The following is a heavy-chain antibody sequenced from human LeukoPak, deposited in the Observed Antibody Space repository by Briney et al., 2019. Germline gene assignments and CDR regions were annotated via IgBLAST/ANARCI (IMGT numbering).Heavy chain of an antibody. Sequence: ASVKVSCKASGYTFTGYYMHWVRQAPGQGLEWMGWINPDNGSTNYAQKFQGRVTMTRDMSISTAYMELSRLRSDDTAVYYRARDPSNSGYDYLYYFDYWGQGTLVTVSS. V-gene: IGHV1-2*02. D-gene: IGHD5-12*01. CDR2: INPDNGST. CDR3: ARDPSNSGYDYLYYFDY. CDR1: GYTFTGYY. J-gene: IGHJ4*02.